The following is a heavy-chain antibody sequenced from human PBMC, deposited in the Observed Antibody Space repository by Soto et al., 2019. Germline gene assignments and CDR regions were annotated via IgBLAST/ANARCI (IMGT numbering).Heavy chain of an antibody. V-gene: IGHV1-2*02. Sequence: ASVKVSCKASGYTFTGYYMHWVRQAPGQGLEWMGWINPNSGGTNYAQKFQGRVTMTRDTSISTAYMELSRLRSDDTAVYYCARVGYSGYDYYYYYGMDVWGQGTTVTVS. CDR3: ARVGYSGYDYYYYYGMDV. CDR2: INPNSGGT. CDR1: GYTFTGYY. D-gene: IGHD5-12*01. J-gene: IGHJ6*02.